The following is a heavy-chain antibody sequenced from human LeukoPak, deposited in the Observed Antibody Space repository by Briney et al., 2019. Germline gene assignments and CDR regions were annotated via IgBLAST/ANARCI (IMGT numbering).Heavy chain of an antibody. CDR2: IVVGSGNT. V-gene: IGHV1-58*02. D-gene: IGHD6-13*01. CDR1: GFTFTSSA. CDR3: AARGGQQLAQGRYYYYAMDV. Sequence: GTSVKVSCKASGFTFTSSAMQWVRQARGQRLEWIGWIVVGSGNTNYAQKFQERVTITRDMSTSTAYMELSSLRSEDTAVYYCAARGGQQLAQGRYYYYAMDVWGQGTTVTVSS. J-gene: IGHJ6*02.